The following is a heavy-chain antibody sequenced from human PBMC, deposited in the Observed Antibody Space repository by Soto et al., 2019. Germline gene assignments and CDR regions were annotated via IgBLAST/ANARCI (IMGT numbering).Heavy chain of an antibody. Sequence: PSETLSLTCAVSDGSISSSNWWSWVRQPPGKGLEWIGEIYHSGSTNYNPSLKSRVTISVDKSKNQFSLKLSSVTAADTAVYYCASGNYYYYYGMDVWGQGTTVTVSS. CDR2: IYHSGST. CDR1: DGSISSSNW. V-gene: IGHV4-4*02. J-gene: IGHJ6*02. CDR3: ASGNYYYYYGMDV.